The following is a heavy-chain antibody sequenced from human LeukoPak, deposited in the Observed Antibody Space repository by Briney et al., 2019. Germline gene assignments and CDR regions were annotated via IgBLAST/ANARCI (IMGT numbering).Heavy chain of an antibody. D-gene: IGHD3-3*01. CDR1: GGSISSYY. J-gene: IGHJ5*02. Sequence: PSESLSLTCTVSGGSISSYYWSWIRQPPGKGREWIGYIYYSGSTNYNPSLKSRVTISVDTSKNQFSLKLSSVTAADTAVYNCARHGYEFLEWPLNWFDPWGQGTLVTVSS. V-gene: IGHV4-59*01. CDR2: IYYSGST. CDR3: ARHGYEFLEWPLNWFDP.